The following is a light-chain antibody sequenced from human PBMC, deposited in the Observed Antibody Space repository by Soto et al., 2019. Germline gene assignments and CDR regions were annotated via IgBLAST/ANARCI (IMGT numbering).Light chain of an antibody. CDR2: DNN. V-gene: IGLV1-51*01. Sequence: QSVLTQPPSVSVAPGQKVTISCSGSSSNIGNNYVSWYQQLPGTAPKLLIYDNNKRPSGIPDRFSGSKSGTSATLGITGLQTGDEADYYCGTWDSSLSAGYVFGTGTQLTVL. CDR1: SSNIGNNY. CDR3: GTWDSSLSAGYV. J-gene: IGLJ1*01.